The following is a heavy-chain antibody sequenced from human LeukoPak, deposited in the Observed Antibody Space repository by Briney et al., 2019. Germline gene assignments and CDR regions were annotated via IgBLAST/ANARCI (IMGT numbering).Heavy chain of an antibody. CDR2: IKSKTDGGTT. D-gene: IGHD2-15*01. J-gene: IGHJ4*02. Sequence: GGSQRLSCAASGFTFSNAWMSWVRQAPGKGLEWVGRIKSKTDGGTTDYAAPVKGRFTISREDSKNTLYLQMNSLKTEDTAVYYCTTAVVGCSGGSCYVANYWGQGTLVTVSS. CDR1: GFTFSNAW. CDR3: TTAVVGCSGGSCYVANY. V-gene: IGHV3-15*01.